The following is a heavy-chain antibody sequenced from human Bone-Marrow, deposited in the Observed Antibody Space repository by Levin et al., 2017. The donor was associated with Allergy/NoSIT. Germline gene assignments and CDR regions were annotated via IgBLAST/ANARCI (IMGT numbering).Heavy chain of an antibody. CDR2: LSYDGFHT. Sequence: GGSLRLSCAASGFTLSTYSIHWVRQAPGKGLEWLSVLSYDGFHTDYADSVQGRFTVSGDTSKNILYLQMDGLRPEDTAVYYCVRAGYCSAGTCYPMENPYYDYFGMDVWGQGTTVTVSS. D-gene: IGHD6-19*01. J-gene: IGHJ6*02. CDR1: GFTLSTYS. V-gene: IGHV3-30*04. CDR3: VRAGYCSAGTCYPMENPYYDYFGMDV.